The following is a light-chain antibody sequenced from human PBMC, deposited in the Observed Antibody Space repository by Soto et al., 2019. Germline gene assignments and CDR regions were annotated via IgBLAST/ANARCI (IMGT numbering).Light chain of an antibody. J-gene: IGKJ5*01. CDR2: DAS. V-gene: IGKV3-11*01. CDR1: QSVSSY. CDR3: QQRSNWPPRIT. Sequence: EIVLTQSPATLSLSPGERATLSCRASQSVSSYLAWYQQKPGQAPRLLIYDASNKATGIPARFSGSGSGTGFTLTMRSLEPGDVAVYYCQQRSNWPPRITFGQGTRLEIK.